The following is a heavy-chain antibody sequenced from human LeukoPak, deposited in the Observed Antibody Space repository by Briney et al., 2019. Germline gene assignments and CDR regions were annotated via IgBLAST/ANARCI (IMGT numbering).Heavy chain of an antibody. CDR2: ISSSSSYI. Sequence: GGSPRLSCAASGFTFSSYTMNWVRQAPGKGLEWVSYISSSSSYIYYADSVKGRFTISRDNAENTLYLQMNSLRAEDTAVYYCARGSEGYCSGGGCYYGLDVWGQGTTVTVSS. D-gene: IGHD2-15*01. CDR3: ARGSEGYCSGGGCYYGLDV. CDR1: GFTFSSYT. J-gene: IGHJ6*01. V-gene: IGHV3-21*01.